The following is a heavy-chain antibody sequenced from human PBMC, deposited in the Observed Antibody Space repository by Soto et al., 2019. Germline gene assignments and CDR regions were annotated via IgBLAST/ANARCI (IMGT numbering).Heavy chain of an antibody. CDR2: INPGTGAA. V-gene: IGHV1-2*02. D-gene: IGHD3-3*01. J-gene: IGHJ3*02. CDR3: ARGGGVGVAGSAAFDM. Sequence: QLHLVQSGAVVKKPGASVTVSCSASGYPVTAYYMHWVRQAPGRGLEWMGGINPGTGAAKYTQTLQGRVTMSRDTSTSTVFMELSGLTSEDTAVFYCARGGGVGVAGSAAFDMWGQGTLVTVSS. CDR1: GYPVTAYY.